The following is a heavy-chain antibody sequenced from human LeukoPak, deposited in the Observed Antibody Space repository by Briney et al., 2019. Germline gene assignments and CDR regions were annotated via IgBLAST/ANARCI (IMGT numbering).Heavy chain of an antibody. D-gene: IGHD2-8*02. CDR1: GLSFSSYW. CDR2: IKQDGSEK. Sequence: PGGSLRLSCTASGLSFSSYWLTWVRQAPGKGLEWVANIKQDGSEKNYVASVKGRFTISRDDTKNSLYLQMNSLRDEDTAVYRFVSRRCTATACFAASFNCFDYWGQGTLVTVST. CDR3: VSRRCTATACFAASFNCFDY. J-gene: IGHJ4*02. V-gene: IGHV3-7*03.